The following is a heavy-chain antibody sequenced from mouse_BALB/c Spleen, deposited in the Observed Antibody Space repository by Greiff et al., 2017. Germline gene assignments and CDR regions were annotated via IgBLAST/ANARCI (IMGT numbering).Heavy chain of an antibody. D-gene: IGHD1-2*01. CDR2: IWGDGST. CDR3: ARDPGYGYPYWYFDV. V-gene: IGHV2-6-7*01. CDR1: GFSLTGYG. J-gene: IGHJ1*01. Sequence: QVQLKQSGPGLVAPSQSLSITCTVSGFSLTGYGVNWVRQPPGKGLEWLGMIWGDGSTDYNSALKSRLSISKDNSKSQVFLKMNSLQTDDTARYYCARDPGYGYPYWYFDVWGAGTTVTVSS.